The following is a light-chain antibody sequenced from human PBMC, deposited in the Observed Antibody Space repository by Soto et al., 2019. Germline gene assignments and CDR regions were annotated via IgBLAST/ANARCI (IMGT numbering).Light chain of an antibody. CDR3: MQGTHWPHT. CDR2: KVS. V-gene: IGKV2-30*01. CDR1: QSLVYSDGNTY. Sequence: DVVMTQSPLSLPVTLAQPASISCRSSQSLVYSDGNTYLTWFQQKPGQSPRRLIYKVSTRDSGVADRFSGSGSGTDFTLKISRVEAEDVGVYYWMQGTHWPHTFGQGTKLEIK. J-gene: IGKJ2*01.